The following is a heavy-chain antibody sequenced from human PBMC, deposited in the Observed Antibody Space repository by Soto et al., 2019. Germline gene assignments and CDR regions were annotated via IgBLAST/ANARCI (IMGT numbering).Heavy chain of an antibody. D-gene: IGHD2-2*01. CDR3: ARDGSPGCSSTSCRDGINYYYYYGMDV. J-gene: IGHJ6*02. CDR2: INPNSGGT. V-gene: IGHV1-2*04. CDR1: GYTFTGYY. Sequence: ASVKVSCKASGYTFTGYYMHWVRQAPGQGLEWMGWINPNSGGTNYAQKFQGWVTRTRDTSISTAYMELSRLRSDDTAVYYCARDGSPGCSSTSCRDGINYYYYYGMDVWGQGTTVTVSS.